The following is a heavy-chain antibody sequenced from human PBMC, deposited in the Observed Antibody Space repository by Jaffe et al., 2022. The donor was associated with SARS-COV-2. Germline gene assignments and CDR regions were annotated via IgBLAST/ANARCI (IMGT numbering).Heavy chain of an antibody. D-gene: IGHD2-21*01. CDR3: ARTAVAEDYVLFPASAFDI. J-gene: IGHJ3*02. Sequence: EVQLVESGGGLVQPGGSLRLSCAASGFTFSSYWMSWVRQAPGKGLEWVANIKQDGSEKYYVDSVKGRFTISRDNAKNSLYLQMNSLRAEDTAVYYCARTAVAEDYVLFPASAFDIWGQGTMVTVSS. V-gene: IGHV3-7*01. CDR2: IKQDGSEK. CDR1: GFTFSSYW.